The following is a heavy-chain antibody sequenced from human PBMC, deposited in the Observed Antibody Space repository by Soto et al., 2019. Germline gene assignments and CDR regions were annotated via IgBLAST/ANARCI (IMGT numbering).Heavy chain of an antibody. J-gene: IGHJ6*02. V-gene: IGHV1-24*01. CDR2: FDPEDGET. Sequence: VAAGRVGCEGSGYTLTELSMHWVRQAPGKGLEWMGGFDPEDGETIYAQKFQGRVTMTEDTSTDTAYMELSSLRSEDTAVYYCAPQGAIVGATNYYGMDVWGQGTTVTVSS. CDR1: GYTLTELS. CDR3: APQGAIVGATNYYGMDV. D-gene: IGHD1-26*01.